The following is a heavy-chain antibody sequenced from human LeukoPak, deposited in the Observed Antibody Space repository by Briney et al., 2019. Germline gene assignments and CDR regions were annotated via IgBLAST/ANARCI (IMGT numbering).Heavy chain of an antibody. Sequence: KVGESLKISCKGSGYSFTSYWIGWVRQMPGKGLEWMGIIYPGDSDTRYSPSFQGQVTISADKSISTAYLQWSSLKASDTAMYYCARLFPDYYYGMDVWDQGTTVTVSS. J-gene: IGHJ6*02. CDR1: GYSFTSYW. CDR2: IYPGDSDT. V-gene: IGHV5-51*01. CDR3: ARLFPDYYYGMDV.